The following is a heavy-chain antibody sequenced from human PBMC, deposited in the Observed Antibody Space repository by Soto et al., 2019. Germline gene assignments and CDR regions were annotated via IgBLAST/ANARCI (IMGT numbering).Heavy chain of an antibody. J-gene: IGHJ4*01. CDR3: ARGDRSTVGSHPSPYFEY. Sequence: PSLTLSLTCALSAGSISKGDYSWSWIRQPPGNCLECIGYVYDSGTSYYSPSLKSRVSLLVDRSKKQFSLKLSSVTAADTAAYSCARGDRSTVGSHPSPYFEYWRQGILVAAYS. CDR1: AGSISKGDYS. CDR2: VYDSGTS. V-gene: IGHV4-30-2*01. D-gene: IGHD2-8*02.